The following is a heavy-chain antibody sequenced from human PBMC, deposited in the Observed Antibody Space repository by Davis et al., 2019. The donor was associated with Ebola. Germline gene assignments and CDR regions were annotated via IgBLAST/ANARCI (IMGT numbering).Heavy chain of an antibody. CDR3: AKDANYYGSGSIDY. CDR1: GFTFSSYG. CDR2: IRYDGSNK. V-gene: IGHV3-30*02. D-gene: IGHD3-10*01. Sequence: PGGSLRLSCAASGFTFSSYGMHWVRQAPGKGLEWVAFIRYDGSNKYYADSVKGRFTISRDNSKNTLYLQMNSLRAEDTAVYYCAKDANYYGSGSIDYWGQGTLVTVSS. J-gene: IGHJ4*02.